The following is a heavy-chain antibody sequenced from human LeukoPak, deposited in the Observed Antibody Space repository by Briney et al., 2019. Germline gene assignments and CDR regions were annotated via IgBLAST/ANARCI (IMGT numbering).Heavy chain of an antibody. D-gene: IGHD4-17*01. CDR1: GFTFSSYS. CDR3: ARESGATVTDYYYYMDV. J-gene: IGHJ6*03. V-gene: IGHV3-21*01. CDR2: ISGSSSYI. Sequence: GGSLRLSCAASGFTFSSYSMNWVRQAPGKGLEWVSSISGSSSYIYYADSVKGRFTISRDNAKNSLYLQMNSLRAEDTAVYYCARESGATVTDYYYYMDVWGKGTTVTVSS.